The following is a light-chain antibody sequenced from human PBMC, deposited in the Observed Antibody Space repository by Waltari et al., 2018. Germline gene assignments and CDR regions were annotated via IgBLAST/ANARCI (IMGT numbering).Light chain of an antibody. CDR2: WAF. CDR3: QQYSSPLYT. CDR1: QSVLFSSNNKNY. J-gene: IGKJ2*01. V-gene: IGKV4-1*01. Sequence: DIVMTQSPDSLAVSLCERATINCKSSQSVLFSSNNKNYLAWYQHKPGQPPKLLISWAFTRASGVPDRFSGSGSGTDFTLTISGLQAEDVALYYCQQYSSPLYTFGQGTRLEIK.